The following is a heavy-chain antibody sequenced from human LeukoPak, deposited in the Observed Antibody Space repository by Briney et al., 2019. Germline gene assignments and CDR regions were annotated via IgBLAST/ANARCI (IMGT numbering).Heavy chain of an antibody. CDR2: ISFDGSDK. D-gene: IGHD6-19*01. CDR1: GFTFSNYA. V-gene: IGHV3-30-3*01. Sequence: GGSLRLSCAAPGFTFSNYAMHWVRQAPGKGLKGVAFISFDGSDKYYADSVKGRFTISRDNSKNTLYLQMNSLRAEDTAVYYCARDQPGTYTLSSTWGQGTLVTVSS. J-gene: IGHJ5*02. CDR3: ARDQPGTYTLSST.